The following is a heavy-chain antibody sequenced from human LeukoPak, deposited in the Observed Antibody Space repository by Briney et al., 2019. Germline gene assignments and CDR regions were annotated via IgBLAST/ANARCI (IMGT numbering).Heavy chain of an antibody. CDR2: ISGSGVST. Sequence: GGSLRLACAASGFRFSSYAMSWVRQAPGKGLEWVSAISGSGVSTYYADSVKGRFTVSRDNSKNTLYLQMSSLRAEDTAVYYCARGGRSSFTFDYWGQGTLVTVSS. V-gene: IGHV3-23*01. CDR3: ARGGRSSFTFDY. CDR1: GFRFSSYA. J-gene: IGHJ4*02. D-gene: IGHD6-6*01.